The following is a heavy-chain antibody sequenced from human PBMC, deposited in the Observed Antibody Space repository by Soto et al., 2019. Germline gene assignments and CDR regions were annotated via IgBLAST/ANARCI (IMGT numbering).Heavy chain of an antibody. CDR2: ISYDGSNK. CDR1: GFTFSSYA. CDR3: ARAVTSRAVADAFDI. V-gene: IGHV3-30-3*01. J-gene: IGHJ3*02. Sequence: QVQLVESGGGVVQPGRSLRLSCAASGFTFSSYAMHWVRQAPGKGLEWVAVISYDGSNKYYADSVKGRFTISRDNSKNPLNLQMNCLRAEDTAVYYCARAVTSRAVADAFDIWGQGKMVTVSS. D-gene: IGHD6-19*01.